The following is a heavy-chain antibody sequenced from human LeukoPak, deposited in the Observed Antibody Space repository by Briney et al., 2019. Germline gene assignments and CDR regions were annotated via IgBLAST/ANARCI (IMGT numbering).Heavy chain of an antibody. Sequence: SETLSLTCTVSGGSISSSSYYWGWIRQPPGKGLEWIGNIYYSGSTYYNPSLESRVTISVDTSKNQFSLKLSSVTAADTAVYYCARGAGYSSSWYVFDYWGQGTLVTVSS. D-gene: IGHD6-13*01. J-gene: IGHJ4*02. CDR3: ARGAGYSSSWYVFDY. V-gene: IGHV4-39*01. CDR1: GGSISSSSYY. CDR2: IYYSGST.